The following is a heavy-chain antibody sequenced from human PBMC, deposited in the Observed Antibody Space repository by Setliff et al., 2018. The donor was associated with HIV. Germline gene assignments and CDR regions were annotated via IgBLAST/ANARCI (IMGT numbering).Heavy chain of an antibody. V-gene: IGHV5-51*01. Sequence: PGESLKISCKTSGYDFATYWIGWVRQMPGKGLEWMGVLYPSDSDATYSPTFQGRVTISADKATNTAYLQWASLKSSDTAIYYCVRPLVIAFDTSDIWGQGTMVTVSS. J-gene: IGHJ3*02. CDR3: VRPLVIAFDTSDI. CDR1: GYDFATYW. D-gene: IGHD3-9*01. CDR2: LYPSDSDA.